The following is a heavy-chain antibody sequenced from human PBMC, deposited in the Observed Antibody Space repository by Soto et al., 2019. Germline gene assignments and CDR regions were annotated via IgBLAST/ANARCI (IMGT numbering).Heavy chain of an antibody. CDR1: GFICSSYG. CDR2: ILVAGSQ. V-gene: IGHV3-23*01. Sequence: XGSLRLSCADDGFICSSYGMSWVRQAPGKGLAWVSTILVAGSQHYEDSVQGRFTISRDTSKNTVFLYMNSLTAGDTAVYYCAKATATGGGAFEIYGQGTMVTVSS. J-gene: IGHJ3*02. D-gene: IGHD2-8*02. CDR3: AKATATGGGAFEI.